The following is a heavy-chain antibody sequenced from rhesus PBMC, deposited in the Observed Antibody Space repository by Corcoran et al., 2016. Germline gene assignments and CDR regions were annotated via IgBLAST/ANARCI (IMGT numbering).Heavy chain of an antibody. Sequence: EVQLVESGGGLVQPGGSLRLSCGASGFSFSSFGMHWVRQALGKGREWVELLSDDGSEKYSDDFMKDRFTISRDNSKNMVYLQMNHLKLEDTAVYYCARGYSGFSYAFDFWGQGLRVTVSS. J-gene: IGHJ3*01. CDR3: ARGYSGFSYAFDF. V-gene: IGHV3-54*02. CDR2: LSDDGSEK. D-gene: IGHD5-24*01. CDR1: GFSFSSFG.